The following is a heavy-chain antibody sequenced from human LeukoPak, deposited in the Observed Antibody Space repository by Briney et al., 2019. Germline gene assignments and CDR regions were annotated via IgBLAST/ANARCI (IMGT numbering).Heavy chain of an antibody. CDR2: ISWNSGSI. J-gene: IGHJ6*03. Sequence: PGRSLRLSCAASGFTLDDYAMHWVRQAPGKGLEWVSGISWNSGSIGYADSVKGRFTISRDNAKNSLYLQMNSLRAEDTALYYCAKGTYYYDSSGYYSNYYYYMDVWGKGTTVTVSS. D-gene: IGHD3-22*01. CDR1: GFTLDDYA. V-gene: IGHV3-9*01. CDR3: AKGTYYYDSSGYYSNYYYYMDV.